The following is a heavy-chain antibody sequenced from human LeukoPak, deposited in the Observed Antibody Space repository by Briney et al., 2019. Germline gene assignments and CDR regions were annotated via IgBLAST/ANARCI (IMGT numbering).Heavy chain of an antibody. V-gene: IGHV1-69*01. CDR3: ARSSGSYSDY. Sequence: ASVKVSCKASGGTFSSYAISWVRQAPGQGLEWMGGIISIFGTANYAQKFQGSVTITADESTSTAYMELSSLRSEDTAVYYCARSSGSYSDYWGQGTLVTVSS. CDR1: GGTFSSYA. CDR2: IISIFGTA. J-gene: IGHJ4*02. D-gene: IGHD3-10*01.